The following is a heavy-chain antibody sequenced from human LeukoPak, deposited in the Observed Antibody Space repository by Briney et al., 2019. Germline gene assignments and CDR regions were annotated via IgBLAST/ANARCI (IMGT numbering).Heavy chain of an antibody. D-gene: IGHD1-1*01. Sequence: GGSLRLSCPASGFILRSHAMHWVRQAPGKGLEYVSRISDNGGSTYYADSVKGRFTISRDNSKNTLYLQMSSLRAVDTAVYYCVKDNEAGGSPFDRWGQGTLVTVSS. CDR1: GFILRSHA. J-gene: IGHJ4*02. V-gene: IGHV3-64D*06. CDR2: ISDNGGST. CDR3: VKDNEAGGSPFDR.